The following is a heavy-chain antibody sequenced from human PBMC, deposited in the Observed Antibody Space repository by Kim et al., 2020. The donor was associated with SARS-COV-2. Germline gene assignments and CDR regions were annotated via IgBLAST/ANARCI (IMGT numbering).Heavy chain of an antibody. J-gene: IGHJ4*02. Sequence: ASVKVSCKASGYTFTSYYMHWVRQAPGQGLEWMGIINPSGGSTSYAQKFQGRVTMTRDTSTSTVYMELSSLRSEDTAVYYCARGSPVYYDILTGYYRDYWGQGTLATVSS. V-gene: IGHV1-46*01. CDR1: GYTFTSYY. D-gene: IGHD3-9*01. CDR3: ARGSPVYYDILTGYYRDY. CDR2: INPSGGST.